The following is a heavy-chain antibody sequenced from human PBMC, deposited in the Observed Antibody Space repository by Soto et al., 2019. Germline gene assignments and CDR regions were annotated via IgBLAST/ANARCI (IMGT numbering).Heavy chain of an antibody. CDR1: GFTFSSYA. Sequence: WGSLRLSCAASGFTFSSYAMSWVRQAPGNGLEWVSAISGSGSSTYYSDSVKVRFTISRDNSKNTLYLQMNSLRAEDTAVYYCARAEKQLVPPRYYGMDVWGQGTTVTVSS. V-gene: IGHV3-23*01. D-gene: IGHD6-13*01. CDR3: ARAEKQLVPPRYYGMDV. J-gene: IGHJ6*02. CDR2: ISGSGSST.